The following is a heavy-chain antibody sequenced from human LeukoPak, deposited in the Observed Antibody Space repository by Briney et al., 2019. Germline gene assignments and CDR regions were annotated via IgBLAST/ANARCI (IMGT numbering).Heavy chain of an antibody. J-gene: IGHJ3*02. CDR3: ARDDYYDSSDI. CDR1: GYSIRSGYY. D-gene: IGHD3-22*01. Sequence: SETLSLTCTVSGYSIRSGYYWGWIRQPPGKGLEWIGSIHHSGSTYYNPSLKSRVTISVDRSKNQFSLKLSSVTAADTAVYYCARDDYYDSSDIWGQGTMVTVSS. CDR2: IHHSGST. V-gene: IGHV4-38-2*02.